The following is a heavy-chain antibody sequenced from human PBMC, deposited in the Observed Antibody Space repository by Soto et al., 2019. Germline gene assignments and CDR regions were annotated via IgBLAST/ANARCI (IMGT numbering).Heavy chain of an antibody. V-gene: IGHV4-59*01. CDR3: ARTVGGRLVSDY. J-gene: IGHJ4*02. D-gene: IGHD3-16*01. CDR2: IYDSGKT. CDR1: GGSMNNYY. Sequence: SETLSLTCSVSGGSMNNYYWGWIRQTPEKGLEWIAYIYDSGKTNWNPSLRSRVTISVDTSRNQFSLKMTSMTAADTAVYYCARTVGGRLVSDYWSQGTLVTVSS.